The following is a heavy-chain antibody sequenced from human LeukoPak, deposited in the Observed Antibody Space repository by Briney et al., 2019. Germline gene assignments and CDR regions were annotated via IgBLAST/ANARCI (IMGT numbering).Heavy chain of an antibody. Sequence: ASVKVSCKAFGYTFTSNYMHWVRQAPGQGPEWMGVISPSGGSTTYAQKFQGRVTMTRDTSISTAYMELSRLRSDDTAVYYCARDSGSYGYWGQGTLVTVSS. D-gene: IGHD1-26*01. J-gene: IGHJ4*02. CDR2: ISPSGGST. V-gene: IGHV1-46*01. CDR3: ARDSGSYGY. CDR1: GYTFTSNY.